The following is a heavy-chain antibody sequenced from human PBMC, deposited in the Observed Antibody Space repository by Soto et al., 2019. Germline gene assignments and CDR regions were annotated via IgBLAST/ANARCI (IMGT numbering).Heavy chain of an antibody. CDR3: ARVVPGAEAWFGP. D-gene: IGHD2-2*01. J-gene: IGHJ5*02. Sequence: QVQLVQSGGEVKRPGSSVTVSCKTSGYTFSNYGITWVRQAPGQPLEWLGWISLYSDGTNYAQKFQGRVSMTTDTSTTTAYMELRSLSSDDTAVYYCARVVPGAEAWFGPWGQGTLVTVSS. CDR2: ISLYSDGT. V-gene: IGHV1-18*01. CDR1: GYTFSNYG.